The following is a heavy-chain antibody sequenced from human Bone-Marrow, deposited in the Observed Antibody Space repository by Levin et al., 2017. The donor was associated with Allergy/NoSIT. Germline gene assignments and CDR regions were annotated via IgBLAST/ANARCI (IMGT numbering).Heavy chain of an antibody. D-gene: IGHD5-12*01. CDR2: ISTHNGKT. J-gene: IGHJ4*02. CDR3: AREGGSDIVAPIDY. Sequence: GESLKISCKASGHTFPTYGIAWVRQAPGQGLEWMGWISTHNGKTTSAQNFQGRVTMTTDTSTNAFYMALRSLRSADTAVYYCAREGGSDIVAPIDYWGQGTLVTVSS. CDR1: GHTFPTYG. V-gene: IGHV1-18*01.